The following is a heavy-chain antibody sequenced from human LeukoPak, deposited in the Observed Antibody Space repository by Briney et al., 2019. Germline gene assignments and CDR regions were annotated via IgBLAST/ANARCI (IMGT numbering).Heavy chain of an antibody. CDR3: ARVGNWNLLGAKSFDY. V-gene: IGHV1-18*04. J-gene: IGHJ4*02. D-gene: IGHD1-1*01. CDR2: ISAYNGIT. CDR1: GYTFTGYY. Sequence: GASVKVSCKASGYTFTGYYMHWVRQAPGQGLEWMGWISAYNGITNYAQKLQGRVTMTTDTSTSTAYMELRSLRSDDTAVYYCARVGNWNLLGAKSFDYWGQGTLVTVSS.